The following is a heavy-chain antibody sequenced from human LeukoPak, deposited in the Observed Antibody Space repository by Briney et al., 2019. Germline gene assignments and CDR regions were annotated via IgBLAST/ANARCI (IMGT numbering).Heavy chain of an antibody. CDR2: INPSGGST. V-gene: IGHV1-46*01. CDR1: GYTFTSNY. CDR3: AGYGVVTAAGDYYMDV. J-gene: IGHJ6*03. Sequence: GASVKVSCKASGYTFTSNYMHWVRQAPGQGLEWMGIINPSGGSTSYAQKFQGRVTMTRDMSTSTVYMELSSLRSEDTAVYYCAGYGVVTAAGDYYMDVWGKGTTVTVSS. D-gene: IGHD2-21*02.